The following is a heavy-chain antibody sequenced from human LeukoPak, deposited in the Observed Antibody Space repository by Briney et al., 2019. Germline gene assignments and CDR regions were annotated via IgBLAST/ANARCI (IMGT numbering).Heavy chain of an antibody. J-gene: IGHJ4*02. Sequence: ASVKVSCKASGGTFSSYAISWVRQAPGQGLEWMGGIIPIFGTANYAQKFQGRVTITTDESTSTAYMELSSLRSEDTAVYYCARVQMATSYYLDYWGQGTLVTVSS. D-gene: IGHD5-24*01. V-gene: IGHV1-69*05. CDR3: ARVQMATSYYLDY. CDR2: IIPIFGTA. CDR1: GGTFSSYA.